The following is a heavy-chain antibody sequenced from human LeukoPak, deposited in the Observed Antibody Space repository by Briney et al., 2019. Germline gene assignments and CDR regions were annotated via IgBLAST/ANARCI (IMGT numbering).Heavy chain of an antibody. CDR2: IRYDGSNK. D-gene: IGHD3-10*01. CDR1: GFTFSSYG. V-gene: IGHV3-30*02. CDR3: AKDLGLWFGEFDY. Sequence: GGSLRLSCAASGFTFSSYGMHWVRQAPGKGLEWVAFIRYDGSNKYYADSVKGRFTISRDNSKNTLYLQMNSLRAEDTAVYYCAKDLGLWFGEFDYWGQGTLVTVSS. J-gene: IGHJ4*02.